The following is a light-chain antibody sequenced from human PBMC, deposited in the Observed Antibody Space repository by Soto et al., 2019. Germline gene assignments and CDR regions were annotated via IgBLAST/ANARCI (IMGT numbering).Light chain of an antibody. J-gene: IGKJ4*01. CDR3: QQHKDWPLT. CDR1: QSVSTS. CDR2: AAF. Sequence: TLSCRASQSVSTSVAWYQQKPGQAPRLLIYAAFTRATAVPARFSGSGSGTEFALTISGLQSEDFAVYHCQQHKDWPLTFGGGTKV. V-gene: IGKV3-15*01.